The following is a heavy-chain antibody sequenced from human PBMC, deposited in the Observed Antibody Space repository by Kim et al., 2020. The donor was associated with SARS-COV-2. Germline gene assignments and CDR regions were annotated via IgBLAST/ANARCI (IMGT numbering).Heavy chain of an antibody. CDR1: GFTFSSYG. CDR3: ARDFPPEIHYDY. V-gene: IGHV3-33*01. Sequence: GGSLRLSCAASGFTFSSYGMHWVRQAPGKGLEWVAVIWYDGSNKYYADSVKGRFTISRDNSKNTLYLQMNSLRAEDTAVYYCARDFPPEIHYDYWGQGTLVTVSS. CDR2: IWYDGSNK. D-gene: IGHD3-10*01. J-gene: IGHJ4*02.